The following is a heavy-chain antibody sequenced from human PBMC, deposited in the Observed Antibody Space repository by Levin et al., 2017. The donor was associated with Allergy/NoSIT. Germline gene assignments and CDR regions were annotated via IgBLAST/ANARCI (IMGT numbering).Heavy chain of an antibody. Sequence: KISCKASGGTFSSYAISWVRQAPGQGLEWMGGIIPIFGTANYAQKFQGRVTITADKSTSTAYMELSSLRSEDTAVYYCARDEGGDYGGYYFDYWGQGTLVTVSS. V-gene: IGHV1-69*06. D-gene: IGHD4-23*01. J-gene: IGHJ4*02. CDR1: GGTFSSYA. CDR2: IIPIFGTA. CDR3: ARDEGGDYGGYYFDY.